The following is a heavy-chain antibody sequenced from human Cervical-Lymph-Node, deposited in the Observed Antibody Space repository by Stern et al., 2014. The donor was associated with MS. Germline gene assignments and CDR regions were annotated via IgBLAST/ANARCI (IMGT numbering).Heavy chain of an antibody. CDR3: AHRTAGPFDY. CDR2: IYWDHQK. CDR1: GFSLSTSGLG. V-gene: IGHV2-5*02. Sequence: QVTLRESGPALVKPTQTLTLTCTFSGFSLSTSGLGVGWIRQPPGEALECLAYIYWDHQKRYSPSLKSRLTITKDTSKNQVVLTLTNVDPVDTATYYCAHRTAGPFDYWGQGTLVTVSS. J-gene: IGHJ4*02.